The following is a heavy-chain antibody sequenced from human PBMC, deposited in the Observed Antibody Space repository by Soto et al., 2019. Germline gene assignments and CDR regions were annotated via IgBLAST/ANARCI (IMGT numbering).Heavy chain of an antibody. D-gene: IGHD3-3*01. J-gene: IGHJ3*02. V-gene: IGHV4-59*01. CDR1: GGSISIYY. CDR3: ARDARYYDFWSGYYNPPPDAFDI. Sequence: SETLSLTCTVSGGSISIYYWSWIRQPPGKGLEWIGYIYYSGSTNYNPSLKSRVTISVDTSKNQSSLKLSSVTAADTAVYYCARDARYYDFWSGYYNPPPDAFDIWGQGTMVTVSS. CDR2: IYYSGST.